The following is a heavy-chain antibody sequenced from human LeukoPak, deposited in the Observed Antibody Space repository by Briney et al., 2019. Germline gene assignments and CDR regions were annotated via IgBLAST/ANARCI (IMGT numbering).Heavy chain of an antibody. CDR3: AKAGRIRRLGELSLSYAFDI. CDR1: GFTFSSYA. V-gene: IGHV3-23*01. Sequence: GGSLRLSCAASGFTFSSYAMSWVRQAPGKGLEWVSAISGSGGSTYYAGSVKGRFTISRDNSKNTLYLQMNSLRAEDTAVYYCAKAGRIRRLGELSLSYAFDIWGQGTMVTVSS. D-gene: IGHD3-16*02. CDR2: ISGSGGST. J-gene: IGHJ3*02.